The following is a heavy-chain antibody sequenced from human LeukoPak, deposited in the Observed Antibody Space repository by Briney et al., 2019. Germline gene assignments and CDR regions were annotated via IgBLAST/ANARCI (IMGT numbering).Heavy chain of an antibody. J-gene: IGHJ3*02. CDR1: GGTFSSYA. D-gene: IGHD6-19*01. Sequence: GASVKVSCKASGGTFSSYAISWVRQAPGQGLEWMGGIIPIFGTANYAQKFQGRVTITADESTSTAYMELSSLRSEDTAVYYCARISGVAVAGHDAFDIWGQGTMVTVSS. V-gene: IGHV1-69*01. CDR2: IIPIFGTA. CDR3: ARISGVAVAGHDAFDI.